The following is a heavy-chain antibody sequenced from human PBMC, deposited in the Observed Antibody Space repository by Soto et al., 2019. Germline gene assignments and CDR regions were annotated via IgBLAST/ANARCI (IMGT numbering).Heavy chain of an antibody. Sequence: SETLSLTCAVYGGSFSGYYWRWIRQPPGKGLEWIGEINHSGSTNYNPSLKSRVTISVDTSKNQFSLKLSSVTAADTAVYYCERVTSQQLVRDYFDYWGQGTLVTVSS. CDR1: GGSFSGYY. V-gene: IGHV4-34*01. CDR2: INHSGST. D-gene: IGHD6-13*01. J-gene: IGHJ4*02. CDR3: ERVTSQQLVRDYFDY.